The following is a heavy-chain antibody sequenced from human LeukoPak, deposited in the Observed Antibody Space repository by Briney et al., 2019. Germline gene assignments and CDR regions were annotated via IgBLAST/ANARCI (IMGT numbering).Heavy chain of an antibody. CDR2: IQYDGSNK. V-gene: IGHV3-30*02. Sequence: GGSLRLSCAAAGFTFSSYGMHWVRQAPGKGLEWVAFIQYDGSNKYYADSVKGRFTISRDNSKNSLYLQMNSLRAEDTAVYYCARDQNLGATIFDYWGQGTLVTVSS. CDR1: GFTFSSYG. CDR3: ARDQNLGATIFDY. J-gene: IGHJ4*02. D-gene: IGHD1-26*01.